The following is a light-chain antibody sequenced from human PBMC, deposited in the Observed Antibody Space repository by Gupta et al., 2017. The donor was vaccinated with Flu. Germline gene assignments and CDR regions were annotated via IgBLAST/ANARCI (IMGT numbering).Light chain of an antibody. V-gene: IGLV1-51*01. CDR1: ISTIGNNY. CDR3: GTWNSGLSARYV. Sequence: QSVLTQPPSVSAAPGQKVTISCSGSISTIGNNYVSWYQQVPGAAPKLLIYDNNKRPSGIPDRFSGSKSGTSATLGITGLQTGDEADYYCGTWNSGLSARYVFGTGTKVTVL. CDR2: DNN. J-gene: IGLJ1*01.